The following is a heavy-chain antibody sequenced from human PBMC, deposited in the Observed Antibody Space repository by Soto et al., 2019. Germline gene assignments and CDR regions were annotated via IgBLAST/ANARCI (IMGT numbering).Heavy chain of an antibody. J-gene: IGHJ4*02. CDR2: IYYSGSN. D-gene: IGHD4-17*01. CDR1: GGSIGSGEYY. V-gene: IGHV4-31*03. Sequence: SETPSLTCTVPGGSIGSGEYYWSWILHHPGKGLEWIGYIYYSGSNYYNPALKSRVSISVDTSKNQFSLNLSSVTAADTAIYYCARDRYGVPRGDYFDSWGQGILVTVSS. CDR3: ARDRYGVPRGDYFDS.